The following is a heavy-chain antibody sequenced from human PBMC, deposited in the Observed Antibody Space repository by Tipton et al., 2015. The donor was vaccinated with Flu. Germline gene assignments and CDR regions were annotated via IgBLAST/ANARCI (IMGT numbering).Heavy chain of an antibody. V-gene: IGHV4-4*07. CDR2: IYTSGNT. CDR3: ARGQGNSGWRYFDY. J-gene: IGHJ4*02. Sequence: TLSLTCNVPSGSLSGYYWSWIRQPAGKGLEWIGRIYTSGNTNYSPSLTSRGTMSVDTSKSQFSLKLSSMTAADTAVYYWARGQGNSGWRYFDYWGQGTLVTVSS. D-gene: IGHD6-19*01. CDR1: SGSLSGYY.